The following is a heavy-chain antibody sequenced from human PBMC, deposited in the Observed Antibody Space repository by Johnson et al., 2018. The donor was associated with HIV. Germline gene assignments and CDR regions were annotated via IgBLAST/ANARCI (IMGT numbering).Heavy chain of an antibody. CDR1: GFTFSSYA. J-gene: IGHJ3*02. CDR3: ARVRPGDNWNAGAFDI. D-gene: IGHD1-20*01. Sequence: QVQLVESGGGVVQPGRSLRLSCAASGFTFSSYAMHWVRQAPGKGLEWVAVISYDGSNKYYADSVKGRFTISRDNSKNTLYLQMNSLRAEDTAVYYCARVRPGDNWNAGAFDIWGQGTMVTVSS. V-gene: IGHV3-30*04. CDR2: ISYDGSNK.